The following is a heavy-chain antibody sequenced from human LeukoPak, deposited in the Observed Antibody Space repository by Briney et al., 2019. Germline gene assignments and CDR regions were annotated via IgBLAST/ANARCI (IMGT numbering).Heavy chain of an antibody. J-gene: IGHJ6*03. V-gene: IGHV3-23*01. CDR3: AKRGNPTVGHHYLDV. Sequence: RGSLRLSCAASGFTFSSYDMSWVRQAPGKGLEWVSSITTSGGSTFYADSVMSRLTISRDNSRNTLYLQMNSLSAEDTAIYYCAKRGNPTVGHHYLDVWGKGTTVSVSS. CDR2: ITTSGGST. D-gene: IGHD1-1*01. CDR1: GFTFSSYD.